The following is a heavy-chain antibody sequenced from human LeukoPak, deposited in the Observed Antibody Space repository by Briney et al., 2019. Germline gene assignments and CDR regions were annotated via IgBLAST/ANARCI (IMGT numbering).Heavy chain of an antibody. V-gene: IGHV3-21*01. Sequence: GGSLRLSCAASGFTFSSYSMNWVRQAPGKGLEWVSSISSSSSYIYYADSVKGRFTTSRDNAKNSLYLQMNSLRAEDTAVYYCATEYYDILTGHEPSFDYWGQGTLVTVSS. D-gene: IGHD3-9*01. CDR2: ISSSSSYI. J-gene: IGHJ4*02. CDR3: ATEYYDILTGHEPSFDY. CDR1: GFTFSSYS.